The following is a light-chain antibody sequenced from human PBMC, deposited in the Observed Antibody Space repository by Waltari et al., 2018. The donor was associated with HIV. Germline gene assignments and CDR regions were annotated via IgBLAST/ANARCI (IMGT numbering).Light chain of an antibody. Sequence: QSALTQPASVSGSPGQSITISCTGTSSDVGGYNYVSWYQQHPGKAPKLMIYDVSNRPAGVSNRFSGSNSGNTASRTISGLQAEDEADYYCSSYTSSSTLYVFGTGTKVTVL. CDR2: DVS. V-gene: IGLV2-14*01. CDR3: SSYTSSSTLYV. J-gene: IGLJ1*01. CDR1: SSDVGGYNY.